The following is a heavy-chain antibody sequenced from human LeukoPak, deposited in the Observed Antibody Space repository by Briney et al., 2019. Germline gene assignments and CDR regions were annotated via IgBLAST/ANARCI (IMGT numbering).Heavy chain of an antibody. CDR3: ARDLEYSSSRPFDY. V-gene: IGHV3-21*01. CDR1: GLTFSSYS. CDR2: ISSSSSYI. J-gene: IGHJ4*02. D-gene: IGHD6-6*01. Sequence: GGSRRLSCAASGLTFSSYSMNWVRQAPGKGLEWVSSISSSSSYIYYADSVKGRFTISRDNAKNSLYLQMNSLRAEDTAVYYCARDLEYSSSRPFDYWGQGTLVTVSS.